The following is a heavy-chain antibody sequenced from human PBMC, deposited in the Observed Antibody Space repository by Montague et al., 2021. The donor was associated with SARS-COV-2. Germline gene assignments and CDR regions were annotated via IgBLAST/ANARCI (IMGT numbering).Heavy chain of an antibody. CDR1: GITFNTYW. CDR3: AGAVGPYFYYGMDV. J-gene: IGHJ6*02. CDR2: INHDGSIA. V-gene: IGHV3-74*01. Sequence: SLRLSCAASGITFNTYWMHWVRLVVGKGLVWVSRINHDGSIATYADSVKGRSAISRDNAKNTLFLQMNSLTVEDTAVYYCAGAVGPYFYYGMDVWGQGTTVTVS. D-gene: IGHD3-9*01.